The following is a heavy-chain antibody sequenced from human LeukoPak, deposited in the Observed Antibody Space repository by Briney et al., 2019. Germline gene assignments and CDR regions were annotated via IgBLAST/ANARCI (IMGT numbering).Heavy chain of an antibody. CDR3: ARDLGYYDSSGQYYYYMDV. CDR2: INHSGST. D-gene: IGHD3-22*01. Sequence: SETLSLTCAVYGGSFSGYYWSWIRQPPGKGLEWIGEINHSGSTNYNPSLKSRVTISVDTSKNQFSLKLSSVTAADTAVYYCARDLGYYDSSGQYYYYMDVWGKGTTVTISS. CDR1: GGSFSGYY. V-gene: IGHV4-34*01. J-gene: IGHJ6*03.